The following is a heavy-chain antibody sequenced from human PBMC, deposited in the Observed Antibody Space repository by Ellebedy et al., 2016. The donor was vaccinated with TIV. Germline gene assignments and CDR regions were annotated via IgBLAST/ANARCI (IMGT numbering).Heavy chain of an antibody. CDR3: ARHAVVPTPGFEY. CDR1: GSSISDYY. V-gene: IGHV4-59*08. J-gene: IGHJ4*02. CDR2: VYDTLGSS. Sequence: SETLSLTCTVPGSSISDYYWTWIRQPPGRGLEWIGFVYDTLGSSNYSPSLKSRVSISVDTSKSQISLRLKSVTAADTAVYYCARHAVVPTPGFEYWGPGALVTVSS. D-gene: IGHD2-15*01.